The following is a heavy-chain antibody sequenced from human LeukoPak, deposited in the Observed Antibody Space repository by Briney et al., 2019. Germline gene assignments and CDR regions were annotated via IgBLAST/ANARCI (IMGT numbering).Heavy chain of an antibody. D-gene: IGHD3-10*01. CDR3: AKERRGVFDY. V-gene: IGHV3-30*18. Sequence: PGGSLRLSCAASGFTFSSYWMSWVRQAPGKGLEWVAVISYDGSNKYYADSVKGRFTISRDNSKNTLYLQMNSLRAEDTAVYYCAKERRGVFDYWGQGTLVTVSS. CDR1: GFTFSSYW. CDR2: ISYDGSNK. J-gene: IGHJ4*02.